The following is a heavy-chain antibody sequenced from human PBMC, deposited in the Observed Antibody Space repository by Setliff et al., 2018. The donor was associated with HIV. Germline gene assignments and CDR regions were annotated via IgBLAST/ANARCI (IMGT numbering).Heavy chain of an antibody. Sequence: GGSLRLSCAASGFTFSSYDMHWVRQATGKGLEWVSAIGTAGDTYYPGSVKGRFTISRENARDSLYLQMNSLRAEDTAVYYCVRDTTSGWMLTNWGQGTLVTVSS. D-gene: IGHD2-2*01. CDR3: VRDTTSGWMLTN. V-gene: IGHV3-13*01. CDR1: GFTFSSYD. CDR2: IGTAGDT. J-gene: IGHJ4*02.